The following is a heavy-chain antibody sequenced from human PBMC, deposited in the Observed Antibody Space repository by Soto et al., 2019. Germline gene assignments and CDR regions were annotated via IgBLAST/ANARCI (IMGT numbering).Heavy chain of an antibody. CDR1: GYTFTSYG. CDR2: ISAYNGNT. Sequence: ASVKVSCKASGYTFTSYGISWVRQAPGQGLEWMGWISAYNGNTNYAQKLQGRVTMTTDTSTSTAYMELRSLRSDDTAVYYCAREGSSISRNYYYYFMDFWGKGTTVTVSS. V-gene: IGHV1-18*01. J-gene: IGHJ6*03. D-gene: IGHD6-6*01. CDR3: AREGSSISRNYYYYFMDF.